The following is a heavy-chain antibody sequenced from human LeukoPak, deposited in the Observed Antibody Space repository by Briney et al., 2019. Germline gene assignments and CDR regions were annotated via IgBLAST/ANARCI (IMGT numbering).Heavy chain of an antibody. D-gene: IGHD6-13*01. CDR1: GGAFSGYY. J-gene: IGHJ4*02. CDR3: ATIRGIAAGGSFNF. Sequence: SSETLSLTCAVSGGAFSGYYYSWIRQSPGKGLEWMGEITHNGSTNYNPSLKSRVTVLVDRSKKHFSLKVNSVTAADTAVYYCATIRGIAAGGSFNFWGQGTLVTVSS. CDR2: ITHNGST. V-gene: IGHV4-34*01.